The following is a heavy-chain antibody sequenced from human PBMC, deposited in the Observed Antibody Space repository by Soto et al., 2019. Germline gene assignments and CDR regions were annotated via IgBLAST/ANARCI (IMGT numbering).Heavy chain of an antibody. CDR3: IRGRYGSEIH. Sequence: GGSVGLSCAASGVTFSSYAMRWVRQAPGKGLEWVSAISGSGGSTYYADSVKGRFTISRDNSKNTLYLQMNSLRAEDTAVYYCIRGRYGSEIHWGQGTKVTVSS. CDR1: GVTFSSYA. V-gene: IGHV3-23*01. D-gene: IGHD3-10*01. J-gene: IGHJ4*02. CDR2: ISGSGGST.